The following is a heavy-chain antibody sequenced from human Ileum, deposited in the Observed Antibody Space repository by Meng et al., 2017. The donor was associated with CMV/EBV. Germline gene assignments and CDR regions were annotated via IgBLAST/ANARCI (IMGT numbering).Heavy chain of an antibody. CDR2: IRFDGSNK. J-gene: IGHJ4*02. Sequence: GESLKTSCAASGFTFSDYGMYWVRPAPGKGLEWVAFIRFDGSNKYHADSVKGRFTISRDNSKNTLYLEMNIMRTKDTAVYYCAKDWALNHDGSGYYLLAHWGQGTLVTVSS. D-gene: IGHD3-22*01. V-gene: IGHV3-30*02. CDR1: GFTFSDYG. CDR3: AKDWALNHDGSGYYLLAH.